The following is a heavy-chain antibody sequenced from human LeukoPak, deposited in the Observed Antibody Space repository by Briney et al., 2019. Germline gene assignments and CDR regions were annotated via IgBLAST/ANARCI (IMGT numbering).Heavy chain of an antibody. V-gene: IGHV3-21*01. CDR2: ISSSSSYI. D-gene: IGHD3-16*02. J-gene: IGHJ5*02. Sequence: VGSLRLSCAASGFTFSSYSMNWVRQAPGKGLEWVSSISSSSSYIYYADSVKGRFTISGDNAKNSLYLQMNSLRAEDTAVYYCARDTDSYYDYVWGSYRYPNWFDPWGQGTLVTASS. CDR1: GFTFSSYS. CDR3: ARDTDSYYDYVWGSYRYPNWFDP.